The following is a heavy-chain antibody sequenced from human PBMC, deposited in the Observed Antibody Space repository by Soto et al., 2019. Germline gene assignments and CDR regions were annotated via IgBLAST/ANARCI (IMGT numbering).Heavy chain of an antibody. V-gene: IGHV3-48*01. CDR2: ISSSSSTI. Sequence: EVQLVESGGGLVQPGGSLRLSCAASGFTFSSYSMNWVRQAPGKGLEWVSYISSSSSTIYYADSVKGRFTISRDNAKNALYRQMNGLRAEDTAVYYCAGETQWLNWFDPWGQGTLVSVSS. CDR3: AGETQWLNWFDP. J-gene: IGHJ5*02. CDR1: GFTFSSYS. D-gene: IGHD6-19*01.